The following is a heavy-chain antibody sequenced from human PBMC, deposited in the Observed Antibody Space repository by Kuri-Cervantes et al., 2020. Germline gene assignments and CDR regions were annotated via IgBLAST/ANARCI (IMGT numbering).Heavy chain of an antibody. J-gene: IGHJ6*02. CDR2: FCNNGSS. CDR1: GGSISR. Sequence: SETLSLTCTVSGGSISRWIRQPPGKGLEWTGYFCNNGSSNYNPSLKSRVTMSMDTSKNHFSLKLSSVTAADTAVYYCARSPAGGYGDYFWGVWSPAGLGGMDVWGQGTTVTVSS. V-gene: IGHV4-59*08. CDR3: ARSPAGGYGDYFWGVWSPAGLGGMDV. D-gene: IGHD4-17*01.